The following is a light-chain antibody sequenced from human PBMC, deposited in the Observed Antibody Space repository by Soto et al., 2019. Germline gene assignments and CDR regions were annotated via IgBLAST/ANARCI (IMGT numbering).Light chain of an antibody. Sequence: DIQITQSPPTLSASVGDRVTITCRVSQIIDNWLAWYQQKPGKVPNLLIYKASTLQSGVPSRFRGSGSGTEFTLTISTLQPDDFATYFCQRYKNYRTFGPGTKV. J-gene: IGKJ1*01. V-gene: IGKV1-5*03. CDR2: KAS. CDR1: QIIDNW. CDR3: QRYKNYRT.